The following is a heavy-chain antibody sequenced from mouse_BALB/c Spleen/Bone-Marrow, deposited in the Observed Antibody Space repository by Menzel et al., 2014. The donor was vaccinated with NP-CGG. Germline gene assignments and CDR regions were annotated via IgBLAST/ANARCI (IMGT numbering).Heavy chain of an antibody. CDR3: ASYAYGYYFDY. CDR2: IDPANGNT. V-gene: IGHV14-3*02. CDR1: GFNVKDTY. D-gene: IGHD2-2*01. Sequence: VQLQQPGAELVKPGASVKLSCTASGFNVKDTYIHWVKQRPEQGLEWIGRIDPANGNTKYDPKFQGKATITADTSSNTAYLQLSSLTSEDTSVYYCASYAYGYYFDYWGQGTTLTVSS. J-gene: IGHJ2*01.